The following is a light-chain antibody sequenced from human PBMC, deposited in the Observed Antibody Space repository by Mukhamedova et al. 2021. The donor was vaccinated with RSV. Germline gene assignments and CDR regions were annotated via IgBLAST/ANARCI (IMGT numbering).Light chain of an antibody. CDR3: QQYNNWPN. J-gene: IGKJ3*01. Sequence: ATLSCRASQSVSSNLAWYQQKPGQAPRLLIYGASTRANGIPARFSGSGSGTEFTLTISSLQSEDFAVYYCQQYNNWPNFGLGTK. CDR2: GAS. CDR1: QSVSSN. V-gene: IGKV3-15*01.